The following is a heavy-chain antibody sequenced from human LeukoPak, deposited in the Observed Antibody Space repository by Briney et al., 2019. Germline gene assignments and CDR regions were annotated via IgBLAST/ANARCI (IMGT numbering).Heavy chain of an antibody. D-gene: IGHD6-13*01. Sequence: GGSLRLSCAASGFTFSSYAMHWVRQAPGKGLEWVAVISYDGSNKYYADSVKGRFTISRDNSKNTLYLQMNSLRPEDTALYYCARGKTHAAAGTLDYWGQGTLVGVSS. CDR3: ARGKTHAAAGTLDY. J-gene: IGHJ4*02. CDR1: GFTFSSYA. V-gene: IGHV3-30-3*01. CDR2: ISYDGSNK.